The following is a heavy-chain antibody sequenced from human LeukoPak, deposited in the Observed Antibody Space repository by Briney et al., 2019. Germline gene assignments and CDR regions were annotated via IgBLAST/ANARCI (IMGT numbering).Heavy chain of an antibody. Sequence: GGSLRLSCAGSGFTFSDYWMHWVRQAPGKGLEWVANIKQDGSEKFYVDSVKGRFTISRDNAKNSLYLQMNSLRAEDTAVYYCAKLKGGSNYYYYYYMDVWGKGTTVTVSS. CDR1: GFTFSDYW. V-gene: IGHV3-7*01. J-gene: IGHJ6*03. CDR2: IKQDGSEK. CDR3: AKLKGGSNYYYYYYMDV. D-gene: IGHD1-26*01.